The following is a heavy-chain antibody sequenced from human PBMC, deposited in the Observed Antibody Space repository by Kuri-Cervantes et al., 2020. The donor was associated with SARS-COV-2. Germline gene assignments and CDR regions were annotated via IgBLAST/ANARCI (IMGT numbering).Heavy chain of an antibody. CDR3: ARAHPSSSSPPFFDY. D-gene: IGHD6-6*01. CDR2: IYYSGST. Sequence: SETLSLTCTVSGYSISSGYYWGWIRQPPGKGLEWIGYIYYSGSTYYNPSLKSRVTISVDTSKNQFSLKLSSVTAADTAVYYCARAHPSSSSPPFFDYWGQGTLVTVSS. J-gene: IGHJ4*02. V-gene: IGHV4-38-2*02. CDR1: GYSISSGYY.